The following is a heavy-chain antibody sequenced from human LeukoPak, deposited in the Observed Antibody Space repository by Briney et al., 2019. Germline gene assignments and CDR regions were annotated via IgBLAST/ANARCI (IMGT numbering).Heavy chain of an antibody. CDR1: GYTFTSYG. D-gene: IGHD6-6*01. J-gene: IGHJ2*01. Sequence: WSSVKVSCKASGYTFTSYGISWVRQAPGQGLEWMGWISAYNDNTNFAQRLQGRVTMTTDTSTSTAYMELRSLRSDDTTVYYCARVVHLRGPWYFDLWGRGTLVTVSS. V-gene: IGHV1-18*01. CDR2: ISAYNDNT. CDR3: ARVVHLRGPWYFDL.